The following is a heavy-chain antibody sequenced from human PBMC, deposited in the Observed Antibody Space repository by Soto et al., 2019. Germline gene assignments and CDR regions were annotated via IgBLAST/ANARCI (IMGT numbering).Heavy chain of an antibody. D-gene: IGHD1-1*01. V-gene: IGHV4-31*03. J-gene: IGHJ3*01. Sequence: QVQLQESGPGLVKPSQTLSLTCTVSGGSIRGGGYCLNWIRQFPGKALEWLGSIYRSKRTEYNPSIQRRIAMSADTSNTVFFLRLTSVTASDTATYYCASRIGLSGIGYDGYDLWGQGTLVIVSS. CDR2: IYRSKRT. CDR3: ASRIGLSGIGYDGYDL. CDR1: GGSIRGGGYC.